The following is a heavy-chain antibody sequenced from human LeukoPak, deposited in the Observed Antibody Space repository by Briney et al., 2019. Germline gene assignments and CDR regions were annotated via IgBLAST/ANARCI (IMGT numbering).Heavy chain of an antibody. CDR3: ATNNLHGGGFFDY. CDR1: GGSISSGDYY. J-gene: IGHJ4*02. Sequence: SQTLSLTCTVSGGSISSGDYYWSWIRQLPGKGLEWLAYIYYSGTTYYNPSLKSRLTISTEPSNNQFSLNLSSVTAADTAVYYCATNNLHGGGFFDYWGQGTLVTVSS. V-gene: IGHV4-31*03. CDR2: IYYSGTT. D-gene: IGHD1/OR15-1a*01.